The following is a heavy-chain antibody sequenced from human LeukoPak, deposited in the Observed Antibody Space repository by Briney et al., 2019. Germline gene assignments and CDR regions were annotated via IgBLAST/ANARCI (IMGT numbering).Heavy chain of an antibody. Sequence: PSETLSLTCTVSGGSISSSSYYWGWIRQPPGKGLEWIGRIYYSGSTYYNPSLKSRVTISVDTSKNQFSLKLSSVTAADTAVYYCARVNYYDSSGGNYWGQGTLVTVSS. CDR1: GGSISSSSYY. J-gene: IGHJ4*02. CDR3: ARVNYYDSSGGNY. CDR2: IYYSGST. D-gene: IGHD3-22*01. V-gene: IGHV4-39*01.